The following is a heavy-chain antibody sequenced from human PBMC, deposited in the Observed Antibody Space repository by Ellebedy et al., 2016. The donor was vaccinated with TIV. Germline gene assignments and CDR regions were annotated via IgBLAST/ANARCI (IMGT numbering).Heavy chain of an antibody. CDR2: INANNGGT. CDR1: AYTFTGYY. V-gene: IGHV1-2*02. J-gene: IGHJ4*02. CDR3: AREKGRYSDC. Sequence: ASVKVSXXASAYTFTGYYMHWVRQAPGQGLEWMGWINANNGGTKYAQTFQGRVSMTRDTSISTVFMELSGLTSDDTAVYYCAREKGRYSDCWGQGTLVVVSS. D-gene: IGHD5-18*01.